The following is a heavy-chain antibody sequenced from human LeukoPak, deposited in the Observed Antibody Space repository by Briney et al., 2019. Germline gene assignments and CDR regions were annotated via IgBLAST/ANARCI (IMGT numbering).Heavy chain of an antibody. V-gene: IGHV1-2*02. CDR3: ARDLEGYHYGSGNYPQ. J-gene: IGHJ4*02. Sequence: ASVKVSCKASGYTFTGYYIHWVRQAPGQGLEWMGLINPNSGATNYAQKFQGRVTMTRDTSISTAYMEPSSLTSDDTAVYYCARDLEGYHYGSGNYPQWGQGTLVTVSS. CDR1: GYTFTGYY. D-gene: IGHD3-10*01. CDR2: INPNSGAT.